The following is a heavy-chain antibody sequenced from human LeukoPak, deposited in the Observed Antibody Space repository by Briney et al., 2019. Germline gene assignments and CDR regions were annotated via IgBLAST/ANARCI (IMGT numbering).Heavy chain of an antibody. V-gene: IGHV1-24*01. CDR2: FDPEDGET. J-gene: IGHJ4*02. CDR3: ARADTVTTSPFDY. CDR1: GYTLTELS. D-gene: IGHD4-11*01. Sequence: ASVKVSCKVSGYTLTELSMHWVRQAPGKGLGWMGGFDPEDGETIYAQKFQGRVTMTEDTSTDTAYMELSALRSDDTAVYFCARADTVTTSPFDYWGQGTLVTVSS.